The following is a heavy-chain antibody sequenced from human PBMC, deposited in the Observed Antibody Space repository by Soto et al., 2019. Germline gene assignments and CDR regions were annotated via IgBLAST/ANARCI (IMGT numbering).Heavy chain of an antibody. Sequence: SVKVSCKASGYTFTNYTMHWVRQAPGQRPEWMGGIITIYGTANYAEKFQGRVTITADESTSTAYMELSSLRSEDTAVYYCARAMYSSSWYSGVKFDYWGQGTLVTVSS. CDR3: ARAMYSSSWYSGVKFDY. CDR2: IITIYGTA. V-gene: IGHV1-69*13. D-gene: IGHD6-13*01. J-gene: IGHJ4*02. CDR1: GYTFTNYT.